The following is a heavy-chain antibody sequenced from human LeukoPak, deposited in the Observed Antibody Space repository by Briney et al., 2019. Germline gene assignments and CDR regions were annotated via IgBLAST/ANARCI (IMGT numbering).Heavy chain of an antibody. Sequence: SETLSLTCTVSGGSVSSGSYYWSWIRQPPGKGLEWIGEINHSGSTNYNPSLKSRVTISKDTSKNQFSLKLSSMTAADTAVYYCTRGYGSGSYYGYWGQGTLVTVSS. CDR1: GGSVSSGSYY. CDR2: INHSGST. V-gene: IGHV4-39*07. CDR3: TRGYGSGSYYGY. D-gene: IGHD3-10*01. J-gene: IGHJ4*02.